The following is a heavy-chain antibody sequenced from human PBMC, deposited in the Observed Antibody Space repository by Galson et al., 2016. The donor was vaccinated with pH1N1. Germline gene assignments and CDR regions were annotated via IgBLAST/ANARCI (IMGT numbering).Heavy chain of an antibody. CDR3: ASDGDGDYVSGDY. J-gene: IGHJ4*02. CDR2: INPSGGST. Sequence: SVKVSCKASGYTFTSHYMHWVRQAPGQGLEWMGLINPSGGSTSYAPKFQGRITTTRDTSTSTVYMELTSLRSETTALYFCASDGDGDYVSGDYWGQGTLVTVSS. D-gene: IGHD4-17*01. V-gene: IGHV1-46*01. CDR1: GYTFTSHY.